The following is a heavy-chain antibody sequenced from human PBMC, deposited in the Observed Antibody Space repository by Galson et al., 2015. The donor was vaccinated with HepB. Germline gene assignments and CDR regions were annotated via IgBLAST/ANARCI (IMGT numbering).Heavy chain of an antibody. J-gene: IGHJ4*02. CDR3: ARVPRGYSYGFYY. CDR2: INPYNGNT. D-gene: IGHD5-18*01. V-gene: IGHV1-18*01. CDR1: GYTFSDYS. Sequence: SVKVSCKASGYTFSDYSITWVRQAPGQGLEWMGWINPYNGNTNYAQKLQGRVTMTTDTSTSTAYMELRSLRSDDTAVYYCARVPRGYSYGFYYWGQGTLVTVSS.